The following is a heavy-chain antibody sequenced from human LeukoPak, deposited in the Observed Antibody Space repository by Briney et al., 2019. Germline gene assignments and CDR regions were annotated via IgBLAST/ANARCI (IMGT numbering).Heavy chain of an antibody. Sequence: GGSLRLSCAASGFTFSSYAMSWVRQAPGKGLEWVSAISGSGGSTYYADSVEGRFTISRDNSKNTLYLQLNSLRAEDTAVYCCAKDSNVFLWFGELSIDAFDIWGQGTMVTVSS. J-gene: IGHJ3*02. V-gene: IGHV3-23*01. CDR1: GFTFSSYA. D-gene: IGHD3-10*01. CDR2: ISGSGGST. CDR3: AKDSNVFLWFGELSIDAFDI.